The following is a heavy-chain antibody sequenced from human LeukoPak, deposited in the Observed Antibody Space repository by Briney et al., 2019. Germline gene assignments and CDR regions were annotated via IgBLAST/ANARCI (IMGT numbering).Heavy chain of an antibody. V-gene: IGHV4-59*01. Sequence: SETLSLTCTVSGGSISGYFWSWIRQPPGKGLEWIGYIYYSGSTNYNPSLKSRVTISVDTSKSQFSLKLSSVTAADTALYYCAKDSSGFVYWGQGTLVIVSS. J-gene: IGHJ4*02. D-gene: IGHD3-22*01. CDR1: GGSISGYF. CDR3: AKDSSGFVY. CDR2: IYYSGST.